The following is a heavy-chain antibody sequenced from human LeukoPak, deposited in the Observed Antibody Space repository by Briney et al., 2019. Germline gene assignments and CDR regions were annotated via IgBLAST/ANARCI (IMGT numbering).Heavy chain of an antibody. CDR2: ISSSSITI. D-gene: IGHD2-15*01. CDR3: ARDRGGSYSAIDY. J-gene: IGHJ4*02. V-gene: IGHV3-48*04. Sequence: GGSRRLSCAASGFTFSSYSLNCVRQAPGKGLEWVSFISSSSITIYYADSVKGRFTISRDNAEKSLYLQMNSLRAEDTAVYYCARDRGGSYSAIDYWGQGTLVTVSS. CDR1: GFTFSSYS.